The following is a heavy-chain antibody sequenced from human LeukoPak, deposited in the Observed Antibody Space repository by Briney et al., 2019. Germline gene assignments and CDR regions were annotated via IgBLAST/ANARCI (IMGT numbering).Heavy chain of an antibody. Sequence: SETLSLTCTVSGGSISNYYWSWIRQPPGKGLEWIGFIYYSGSTNYNPSLKSRVTISVDTSKNQFSLKLSSVTAADTAVYYCASNVLLWFGEFNWFDPWGQGTLVTVSS. D-gene: IGHD3-10*01. CDR1: GGSISNYY. CDR2: IYYSGST. CDR3: ASNVLLWFGEFNWFDP. V-gene: IGHV4-59*12. J-gene: IGHJ5*02.